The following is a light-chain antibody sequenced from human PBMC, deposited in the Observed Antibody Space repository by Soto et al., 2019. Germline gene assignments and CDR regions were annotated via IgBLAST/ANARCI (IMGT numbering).Light chain of an antibody. CDR1: ESVSSSF. CDR2: RTS. J-gene: IGKJ1*01. Sequence: EVVLTQSPGTLSLSPGERATLPCRASESVSSSFLTWYQQKPGQAPRLLIYRTSNRVTGIPDRFSGSGSGTDFTLTISRLEPEDFAVYFCQHYGNSLWTFGQGTKVDIK. V-gene: IGKV3-20*01. CDR3: QHYGNSLWT.